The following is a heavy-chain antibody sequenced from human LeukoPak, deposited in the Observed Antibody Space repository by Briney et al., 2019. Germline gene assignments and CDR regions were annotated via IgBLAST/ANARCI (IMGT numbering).Heavy chain of an antibody. CDR3: ARLSAAVHLGAFDL. CDR1: GVSISPYY. CDR2: IHTSGSN. D-gene: IGHD3-3*01. Sequence: SETLSLIRAVSGVSISPYYWAWIRQPPGKGLEWIGYIHTSGSNNQYPSLKSRVTISVDKSKNHFSLRLTSVTAADTAVYYCARLSAAVHLGAFDLWGQGTMVTVSS. V-gene: IGHV4-4*09. J-gene: IGHJ3*01.